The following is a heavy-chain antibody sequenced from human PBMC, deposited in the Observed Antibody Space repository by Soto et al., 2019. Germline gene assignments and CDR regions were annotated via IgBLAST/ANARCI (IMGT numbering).Heavy chain of an antibody. J-gene: IGHJ4*02. Sequence: GGSLRLSCAASGFXFSTYAMSWVRQAPGKGLKRVTGISGSGGSTYYAESVKGRFTISRDNSNNTLYLQMSSLRAEDTAVYYCAKDRKSGSGWYWDYWGQGTLVTV. CDR1: GFXFSTYA. V-gene: IGHV3-23*01. CDR3: AKDRKSGSGWYWDY. D-gene: IGHD6-19*01. CDR2: ISGSGGST.